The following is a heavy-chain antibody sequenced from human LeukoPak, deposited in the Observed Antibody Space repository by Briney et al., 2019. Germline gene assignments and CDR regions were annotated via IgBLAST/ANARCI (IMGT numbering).Heavy chain of an antibody. CDR3: ARENYYDSSGYYWDY. V-gene: IGHV4-39*07. Sequence: SETLSLTCTVSGGSISSSSYYWGWIRQPPGKGLEWIGSIYYSGSTYYNPSLKSRVTISVDTSKNQFSLKLSSVTAEDTAVYYYARENYYDSSGYYWDYWGQGTLVTVSS. J-gene: IGHJ4*02. D-gene: IGHD3-22*01. CDR1: GGSISSSSYY. CDR2: IYYSGST.